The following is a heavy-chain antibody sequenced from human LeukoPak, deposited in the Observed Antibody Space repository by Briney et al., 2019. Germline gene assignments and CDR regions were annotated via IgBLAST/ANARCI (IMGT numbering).Heavy chain of an antibody. CDR3: ARDDVVGGGDY. CDR2: INPSGGST. V-gene: IGHV1-46*01. CDR1: GYTFTGYY. J-gene: IGHJ4*02. Sequence: GASVKVSCKASGYTFTGYYMHCVRQAPGQGLEWMGIINPSGGSTSYAQKFQGRVTMTRDTSTSTLYMELSSLRSEDTAVYYCARDDVVGGGDYWGQGTLVTVSS. D-gene: IGHD2-15*01.